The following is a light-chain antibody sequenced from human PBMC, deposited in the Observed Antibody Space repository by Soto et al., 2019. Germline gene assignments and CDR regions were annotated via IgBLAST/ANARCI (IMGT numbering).Light chain of an antibody. CDR1: SSDIGGYNY. Sequence: QSVLTQPASVSGSPGQSITISCTGGSSDIGGYNYVSWFQQHPGKAPKLMIYEVTNRPSGVSNRFSGSKSGSTASLTISGLQAEDEADYYCSSYTSSNTLVFRTGTKVTVL. CDR3: SSYTSSNTLV. V-gene: IGLV2-14*01. CDR2: EVT. J-gene: IGLJ1*01.